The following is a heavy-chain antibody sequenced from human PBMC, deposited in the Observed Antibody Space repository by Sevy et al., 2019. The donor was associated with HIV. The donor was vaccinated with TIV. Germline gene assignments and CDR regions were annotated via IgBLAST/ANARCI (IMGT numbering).Heavy chain of an antibody. J-gene: IGHJ4*02. V-gene: IGHV1-18*01. CDR3: ARAYCSGGSCYSLAY. CDR1: GYTFTSYR. D-gene: IGHD2-15*01. CDR2: TSAHNGDT. Sequence: ASVKVSCKTSGYTFTSYRITWVRQAPGQGLEWMGWTSAHNGDTNYAQKLQGRVTMISETSTSTAYMVLRSLRSDDTAIYYCARAYCSGGSCYSLAYWGQGTLVTVSS.